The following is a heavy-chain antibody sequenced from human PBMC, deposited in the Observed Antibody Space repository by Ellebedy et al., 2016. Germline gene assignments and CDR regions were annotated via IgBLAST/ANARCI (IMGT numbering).Heavy chain of an antibody. J-gene: IGHJ5*02. Sequence: SETLSLTCAVSGGSISSDGYSWSWIRQPPGKGLEWIGYIYHTGSTYYNPSLKSRVTISVDRSKNQFSLTLSSLTAADTAVYYCARMSLYNWFDPWGQGTLVSVSS. CDR1: GGSISSDGYS. CDR3: ARMSLYNWFDP. D-gene: IGHD2-8*01. V-gene: IGHV4-30-2*01. CDR2: IYHTGST.